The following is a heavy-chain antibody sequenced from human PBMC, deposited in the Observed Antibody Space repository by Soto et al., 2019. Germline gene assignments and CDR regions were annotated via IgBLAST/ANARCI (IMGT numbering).Heavy chain of an antibody. CDR3: ARVYKSYYDGMDV. V-gene: IGHV3-30-3*01. Sequence: QVHLVESGGGVVQPGRSLRLSCAASGFTFSSYAMHWVRQAPGKGLEWVAVITYDGSNKYNADSVKGRFTISRDNSKNTLYLQTNSLSAEETAVYYCARVYKSYYDGMDVWGQATTVAVSS. CDR1: GFTFSSYA. CDR2: ITYDGSNK. J-gene: IGHJ6*02. D-gene: IGHD1-20*01.